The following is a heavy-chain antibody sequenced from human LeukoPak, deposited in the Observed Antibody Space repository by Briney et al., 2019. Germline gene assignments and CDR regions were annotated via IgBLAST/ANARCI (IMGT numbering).Heavy chain of an antibody. V-gene: IGHV3-48*02. Sequence: GGSLSLSCAASGFTFSSYSMNWVRQAPGKGLEWVSYISSSSSTIYYADSVKGRFTISRDNAKNSLYLQMNSLRDEDTAVYYCARDPDRYSSSLFDYWGQGTLVTVSS. CDR1: GFTFSSYS. CDR3: ARDPDRYSSSLFDY. CDR2: ISSSSSTI. J-gene: IGHJ4*02. D-gene: IGHD6-13*01.